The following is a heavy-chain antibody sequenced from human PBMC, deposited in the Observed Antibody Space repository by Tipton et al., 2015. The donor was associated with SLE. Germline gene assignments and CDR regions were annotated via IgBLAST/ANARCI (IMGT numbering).Heavy chain of an antibody. CDR2: IHYSGNT. V-gene: IGHV4-38-2*02. D-gene: IGHD2-2*01. CDR1: GYSLTSGFY. CDR3: ARDLSRDWYFDL. Sequence: TLSLTCTVSGYSLTSGFYWGWIRQPPGEGLEWIANIHYSGNTYYNPSVKSRVTISIDMSKNQFSLSLTSVTAADTAVYYCARDLSRDWYFDLWGRGTLVTVSS. J-gene: IGHJ2*01.